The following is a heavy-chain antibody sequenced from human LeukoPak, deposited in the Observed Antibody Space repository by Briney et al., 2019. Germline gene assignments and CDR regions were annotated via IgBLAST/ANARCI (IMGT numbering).Heavy chain of an antibody. V-gene: IGHV4-59*11. CDR2: IYYSGST. Sequence: SETLSLTCTVSGGSFNTHYWNWIRQPPGKGLEWIGYIYYSGSTNYNPSLKSRVTISVDTSKNEFSLKLNSVTAADTAVYYCARDPSEGVVVITYDAFDIWGQGTMVTVSS. CDR1: GGSFNTHY. J-gene: IGHJ3*02. CDR3: ARDPSEGVVVITYDAFDI. D-gene: IGHD3-22*01.